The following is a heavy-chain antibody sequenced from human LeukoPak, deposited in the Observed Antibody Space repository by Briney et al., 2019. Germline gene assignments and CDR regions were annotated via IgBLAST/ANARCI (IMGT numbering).Heavy chain of an antibody. CDR1: GFIFSSYA. CDR2: ISYDGSNK. J-gene: IGHJ4*02. CDR3: ARAPGDYTDY. V-gene: IGHV3-30*04. Sequence: GRSLRLSCAAYGFIFSSYAMHWDRQAPGKGLEWVAVISYDGSNKYYADSVKGRFTISRDNSKNTLYLQMNSLRAEDTAVYYCARAPGDYTDYWGQGTLVTVSS.